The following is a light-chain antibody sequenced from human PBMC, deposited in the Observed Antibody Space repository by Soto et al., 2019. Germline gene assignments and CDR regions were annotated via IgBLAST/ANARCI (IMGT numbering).Light chain of an antibody. CDR3: AAWDVTLNGWV. J-gene: IGLJ3*02. CDR1: SSNIGSNT. V-gene: IGLV1-44*01. CDR2: SNN. Sequence: QSVLTQPPSASGTPGQRVTISCSGSSSNIGSNTVNWYQQLPGTAPKLLIYSNNQRPSGVPDRFSGSKSGTSAFLAVSGLQSDYEDDDYCAAWDVTLNGWVCAGATKLTVL.